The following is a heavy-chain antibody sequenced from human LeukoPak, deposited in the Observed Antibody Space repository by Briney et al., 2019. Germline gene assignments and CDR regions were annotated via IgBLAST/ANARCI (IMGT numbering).Heavy chain of an antibody. V-gene: IGHV3-64*01. Sequence: GGSLRLSCAASGFTFSDYSMHWIRQAPGKGLEYVSAISRSGGSTYYANSVKGRFTIARDNSKNTLYLQMGSLRVEDMAVFYCARVGDSDAFDIWGQGTMVTVPS. CDR3: ARVGDSDAFDI. CDR2: ISRSGGST. CDR1: GFTFSDYS. J-gene: IGHJ3*02.